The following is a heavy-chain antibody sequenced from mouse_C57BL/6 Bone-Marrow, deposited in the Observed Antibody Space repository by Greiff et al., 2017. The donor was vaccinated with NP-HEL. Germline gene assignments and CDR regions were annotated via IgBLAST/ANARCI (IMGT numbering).Heavy chain of an antibody. CDR2: IDPSDSYT. CDR3: ATSLYYGNPYFDY. CDR1: GYTFTSYW. V-gene: IGHV1-69*01. D-gene: IGHD2-1*01. Sequence: QVQLQQPGAELVMPGASVKLSCKASGYTFTSYWMHWVKQRPGQGLEWIGEIDPSDSYTNYNQKFKGKSTLTVDKSSSTAYMQLSSLTSEDSAVYYCATSLYYGNPYFDYWGQGTTFTVSS. J-gene: IGHJ2*01.